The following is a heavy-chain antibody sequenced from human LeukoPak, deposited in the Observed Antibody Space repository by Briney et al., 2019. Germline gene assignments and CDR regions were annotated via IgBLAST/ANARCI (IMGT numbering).Heavy chain of an antibody. V-gene: IGHV1-8*02. J-gene: IGHJ6*02. CDR2: MNPNSGNT. D-gene: IGHD6-19*01. Sequence: ASVKVSCKASGYTFTSYGINWVRQATGQGLEWMGWMNPNSGNTGYAQKFQGRVTMTRNTSISTAYMELSSLRSEDTAVYYCARIRAGYSSGWYYYYYGMDVWGQGTTVTVSS. CDR1: GYTFTSYG. CDR3: ARIRAGYSSGWYYYYYGMDV.